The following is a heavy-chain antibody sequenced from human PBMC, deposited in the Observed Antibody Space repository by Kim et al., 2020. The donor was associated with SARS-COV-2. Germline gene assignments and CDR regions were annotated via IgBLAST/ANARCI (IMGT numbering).Heavy chain of an antibody. D-gene: IGHD3-10*01. V-gene: IGHV3-33*01. J-gene: IGHJ4*02. CDR1: GFTFSSYG. Sequence: GGSLRLSCAASGFTFSSYGMHWVRQAPGKGLEWVAVIWYDGSNKYYADSVKGRFTISRDNSKNTLYLQMNSLRAEDTAVYYCAREDTMVRGVPIDYWGQGTLVTVSS. CDR3: AREDTMVRGVPIDY. CDR2: IWYDGSNK.